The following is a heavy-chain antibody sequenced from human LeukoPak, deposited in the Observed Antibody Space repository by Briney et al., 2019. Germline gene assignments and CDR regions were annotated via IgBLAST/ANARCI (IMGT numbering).Heavy chain of an antibody. V-gene: IGHV1-18*04. D-gene: IGHD3-10*01. Sequence: ASVKVSFKASGYTFTIYGISWVRQAPGQGLEWMGWISAYNGNTNYAQKLQGRVTITTDTSTSTAYMELRSLRSDDTAVYYCARDHDGSGPPLFKGDAFDIWGQGTMVTVSS. CDR3: ARDHDGSGPPLFKGDAFDI. CDR1: GYTFTIYG. CDR2: ISAYNGNT. J-gene: IGHJ3*02.